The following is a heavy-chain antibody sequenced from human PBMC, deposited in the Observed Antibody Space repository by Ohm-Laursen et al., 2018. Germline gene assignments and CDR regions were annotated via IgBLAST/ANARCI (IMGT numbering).Heavy chain of an antibody. CDR3: AREGEEAYNFDY. J-gene: IGHJ4*02. D-gene: IGHD1-26*01. CDR2: ISSSGTAI. Sequence: SLRLSCSASGFTFRTYKMHWFRQAPGKGLEWLSFISSSGTAIVYTDSVKGRFTVSRDNAKNSQYLHMSSLRAEDTAINYCAREGEEAYNFDYWGQGTLVTVSS. CDR1: GFTFRTYK. V-gene: IGHV3-48*03.